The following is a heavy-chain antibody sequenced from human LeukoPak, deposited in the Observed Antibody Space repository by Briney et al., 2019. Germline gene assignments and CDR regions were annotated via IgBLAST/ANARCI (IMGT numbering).Heavy chain of an antibody. J-gene: IGHJ5*02. V-gene: IGHV1-2*02. D-gene: IGHD3-9*01. CDR2: INPNSGGT. CDR1: GYTFTGYY. Sequence: ASVKVSCKASGYTFTGYYMHWVRQAPGQGLEWMGWINPNSGGTNYAQKFQGRVTMTRDTSISTAYMELSRLRSDDTAVYYCARAGYRGDWLFLSPRKNNWFDPWGQGTLVTVSS. CDR3: ARAGYRGDWLFLSPRKNNWFDP.